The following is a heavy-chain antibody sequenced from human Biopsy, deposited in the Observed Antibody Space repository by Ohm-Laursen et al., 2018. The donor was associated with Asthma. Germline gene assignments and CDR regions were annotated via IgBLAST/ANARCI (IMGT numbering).Heavy chain of an antibody. D-gene: IGHD1-1*01. V-gene: IGHV3-30*01. CDR2: ISKDASTQ. J-gene: IGHJ3*02. Sequence: SLRLSCTATGFSFSNFAIHWVRQAPGKGLEWVGVISKDASTQDYADSVKGRFTMARDNSKNTLDLQMNSLREEDTAVYYCVRDGTDDAFDIWGQGTVVTVSS. CDR1: GFSFSNFA. CDR3: VRDGTDDAFDI.